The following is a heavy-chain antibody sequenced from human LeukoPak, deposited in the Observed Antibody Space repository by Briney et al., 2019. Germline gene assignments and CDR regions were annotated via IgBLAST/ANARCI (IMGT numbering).Heavy chain of an antibody. CDR2: ISAYNGNT. CDR1: GYTFTSYG. Sequence: ASVKVSCKTSGYTFTSYGISWVRQAPGHGLEWMGWISAYNGNTNYAQKIQGRVTMTTDTSTSTGYVELRSLRSDDAAVYYCARDPSSIGGATDNWFDPWGQGTLVTVSS. D-gene: IGHD1-26*01. J-gene: IGHJ5*02. V-gene: IGHV1-18*01. CDR3: ARDPSSIGGATDNWFDP.